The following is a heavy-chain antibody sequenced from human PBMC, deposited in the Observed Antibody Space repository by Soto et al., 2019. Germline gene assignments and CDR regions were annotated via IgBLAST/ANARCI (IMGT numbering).Heavy chain of an antibody. CDR3: ARGRIAVAGTDWFDP. CDR1: GGTFSSYT. Sequence: QVKLVQSGAEVKKPGSSVKVSCKASGGTFSSYTISWVRQAPGQGLEWMGRIIPILGIANYAQKFQGRVTMTADKSTSTAYMELSSLRSEDTAVYYCARGRIAVAGTDWFDPWGQGTLVTVSS. CDR2: IIPILGIA. V-gene: IGHV1-69*02. J-gene: IGHJ5*02. D-gene: IGHD6-19*01.